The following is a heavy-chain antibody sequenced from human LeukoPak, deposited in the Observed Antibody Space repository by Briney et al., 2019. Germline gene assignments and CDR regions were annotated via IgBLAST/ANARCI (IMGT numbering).Heavy chain of an antibody. D-gene: IGHD1-26*01. CDR3: ARVSGHLRWELVDY. Sequence: SVKVSCKASGGTFSSYAISWVRQAPGQGLEWMGRIIPIFGTANYAQKFQGRVTIATDESTSTAYMELSSLRSEDTAAYYCARVSGHLRWELVDYWGQGTLVTVSS. CDR1: GGTFSSYA. CDR2: IIPIFGTA. J-gene: IGHJ4*02. V-gene: IGHV1-69*05.